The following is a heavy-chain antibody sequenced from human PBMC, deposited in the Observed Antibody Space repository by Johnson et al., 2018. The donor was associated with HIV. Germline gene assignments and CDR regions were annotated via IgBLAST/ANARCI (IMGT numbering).Heavy chain of an antibody. V-gene: IGHV3-20*04. CDR3: AKAQAFRGAFDI. J-gene: IGHJ3*02. D-gene: IGHD2/OR15-2a*01. CDR2: INWNGGST. Sequence: VQLVESGGGVVQPGRSLRLSCAASGFTFDDYGMSWVRQAPGKGLEWVSGINWNGGSTGYADSVRGRFTISRDNAKNSLYLQMNSLRAEDTAVYYCAKAQAFRGAFDIWGQGTMVSVSS. CDR1: GFTFDDYG.